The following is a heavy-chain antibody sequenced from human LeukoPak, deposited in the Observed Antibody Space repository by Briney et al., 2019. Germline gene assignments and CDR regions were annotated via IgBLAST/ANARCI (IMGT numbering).Heavy chain of an antibody. CDR1: GGSISGYY. CDR3: ARYSSLSTFFDY. V-gene: IGHV4-59*01. Sequence: SETLSLTCTVSGGSISGYYWSWIRQPPGKGLEYVGYIYYSGSTNYNPSLKSRVTISVDTSKIQFSLRLSSVTAADTAVYYCARYSSLSTFFDYWGQGTLVTVSS. J-gene: IGHJ4*02. D-gene: IGHD6-6*01. CDR2: IYYSGST.